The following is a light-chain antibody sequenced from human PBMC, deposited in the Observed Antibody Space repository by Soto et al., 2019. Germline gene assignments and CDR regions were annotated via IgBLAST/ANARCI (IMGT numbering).Light chain of an antibody. V-gene: IGKV2-28*01. J-gene: IGKJ2*01. Sequence: DIVMTQPPFSQPVTLGEPASISCRSSQSLIQSNGYNYLDWYLQKTGQSPHLLIYLVSNLTSVVPYMFSGTGSGTDFTLKISRVDADDVGVYYCMQALQSPHTFGQGTKLDIK. CDR1: QSLIQSNGYNY. CDR2: LVS. CDR3: MQALQSPHT.